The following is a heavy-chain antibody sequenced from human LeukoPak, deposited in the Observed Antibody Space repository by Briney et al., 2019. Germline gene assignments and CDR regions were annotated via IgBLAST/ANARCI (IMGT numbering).Heavy chain of an antibody. D-gene: IGHD3-10*01. V-gene: IGHV1-18*01. CDR3: ARGRRLRGVTSRPIYYYYYMDV. Sequence: ASVKVSCKSSSSTFITYGISWVRPAPGQGLEWMGWISAYNGDTKYSQKLQGRVTMTTDTSTSTAYMGLRSLKSDDTAVYYCARGRRLRGVTSRPIYYYYYMDVWGGGTTVTVSS. CDR2: ISAYNGDT. J-gene: IGHJ6*03. CDR1: SSTFITYG.